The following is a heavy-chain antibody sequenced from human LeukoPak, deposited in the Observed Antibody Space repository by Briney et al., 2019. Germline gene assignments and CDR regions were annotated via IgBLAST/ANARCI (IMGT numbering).Heavy chain of an antibody. CDR1: GFTFGSYG. V-gene: IGHV3-23*01. D-gene: IGHD3-22*01. CDR3: AIMHGYYDGSGYWVQ. Sequence: GGSLRLSCAASGFTFGSYGMSWVRQAPGKGLEWVSFITPNADRASYADSVKGRFAISRDNPRNTLYMQMNSLRDEDTAVYYCAIMHGYYDGSGYWVQWGQGTLVTVSS. J-gene: IGHJ1*01. CDR2: ITPNADRA.